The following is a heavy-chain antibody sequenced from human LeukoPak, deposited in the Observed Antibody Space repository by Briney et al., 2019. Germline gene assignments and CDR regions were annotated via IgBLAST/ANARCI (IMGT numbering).Heavy chain of an antibody. D-gene: IGHD5-18*01. V-gene: IGHV3-7*01. J-gene: IGHJ4*02. CDR1: GFTFSSHG. CDR3: ARVDTAMDQDFDY. Sequence: GGSLRLSCAASGFTFSSHGMHWVRQAPGKGLEWVANIKQDGSEKYYVDSVKGRFTISRDNAKNSLYLQMNSLRAEDTAVYYCARVDTAMDQDFDYWGQGTLVTVSS. CDR2: IKQDGSEK.